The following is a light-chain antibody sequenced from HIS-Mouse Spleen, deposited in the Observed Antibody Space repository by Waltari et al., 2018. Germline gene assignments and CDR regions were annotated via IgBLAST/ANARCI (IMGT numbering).Light chain of an antibody. Sequence: SYELTQPPSVSVSPGQTARHTCSGDALPKKYASLYQQKSGQAPLLVIYEDSKRPSGIPERFSGSSSGTMATLTISGAQVEDEADYYCYSTDSSGNHRVFGGGTKLTVL. CDR1: ALPKKY. V-gene: IGLV3-10*01. CDR3: YSTDSSGNHRV. J-gene: IGLJ2*01. CDR2: EDS.